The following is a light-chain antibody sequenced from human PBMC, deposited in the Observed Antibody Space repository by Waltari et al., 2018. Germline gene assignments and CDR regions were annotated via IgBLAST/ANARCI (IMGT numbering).Light chain of an antibody. CDR1: PSLLHSNGYNY. J-gene: IGKJ4*01. CDR2: QGS. V-gene: IGKV2-28*01. Sequence: DIVMTQSPLLLSVTPGEPASLSCRSNPSLLHSNGYNYVDWYLQKPGHSQQLLIYQGSNRASGVPDRFSGSGSGSDFTLKISRVEAEDVGVYYCMQGLPPLTFGGGTKVEIK. CDR3: MQGLPPLT.